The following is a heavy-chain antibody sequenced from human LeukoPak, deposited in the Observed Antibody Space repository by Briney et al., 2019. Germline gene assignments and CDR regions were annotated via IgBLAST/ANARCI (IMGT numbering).Heavy chain of an antibody. D-gene: IGHD3-16*01. CDR3: TRGGEPSFYYYMDV. Sequence: ASVKVSCKASGYTFTSYGISWVRQAPGQGLEWMGWISAFNGNANYAQKLQGRVTMTTDTSTSTAYMELRSLRSDDTAVYYCTRGGEPSFYYYMDVWGKGTTVTVSS. V-gene: IGHV1-18*01. J-gene: IGHJ6*03. CDR2: ISAFNGNA. CDR1: GYTFTSYG.